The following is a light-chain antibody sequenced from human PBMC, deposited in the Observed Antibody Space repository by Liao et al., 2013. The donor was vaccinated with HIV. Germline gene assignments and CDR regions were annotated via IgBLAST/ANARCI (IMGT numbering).Light chain of an antibody. V-gene: IGLV3-1*01. CDR1: KLGDKY. CDR3: QAWDSRTTRV. Sequence: SHELTQPPSVSVSPGQTASITCSGDKLGDKYACWYQQKPGQSPVLVIYQDNKRPSGIPERFSGSNSGNTATLTISGTQAMDEADYYCQAWDSRTTRVFGTGTKVTVL. J-gene: IGLJ1*01. CDR2: QDN.